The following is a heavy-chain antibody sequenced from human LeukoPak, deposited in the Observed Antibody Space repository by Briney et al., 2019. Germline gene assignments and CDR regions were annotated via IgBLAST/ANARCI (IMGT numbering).Heavy chain of an antibody. D-gene: IGHD1-26*01. CDR3: ARRSGSYYDI. J-gene: IGHJ4*02. CDR1: GGSISSSSYY. V-gene: IGHV4-39*01. Sequence: SGTLSLTCTVSGGSISSSSYYWGWIRQPPGKGLEWIGSIYYSGSTYYNPSLKSRVTISVDTSKNQFSLKLSSVTAADTAVYYCARRSGSYYDIWGQGTLVTVSS. CDR2: IYYSGST.